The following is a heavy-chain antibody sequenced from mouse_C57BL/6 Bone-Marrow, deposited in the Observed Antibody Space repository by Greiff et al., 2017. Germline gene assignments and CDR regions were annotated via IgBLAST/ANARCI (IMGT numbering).Heavy chain of an antibody. V-gene: IGHV1-18*01. CDR3: ARGSYDWYFDV. CDR1: GYTFTDYN. Sequence: EVKLMESGPELVKPGASVKIPCKASGYTFTDYNMDWVKQSHGKSLEWIGDLNPNNGGTIYNQKFKGKATLTVDKSSSTAYKELRSLTSEDTAVYYCARGSYDWYFDVWGTGTTVTVSS. J-gene: IGHJ1*03. D-gene: IGHD1-1*02. CDR2: LNPNNGGT.